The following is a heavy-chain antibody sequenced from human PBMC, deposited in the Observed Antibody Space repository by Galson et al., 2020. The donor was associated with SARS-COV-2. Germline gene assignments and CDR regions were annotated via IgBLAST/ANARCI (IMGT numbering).Heavy chain of an antibody. CDR2: IWYDGSNK. Sequence: GGSLSLSCAASGFTFSSYGMHWVRQAPGKGLEWVAVIWYDGSNKYYADSVKGRFTISRDNSKNTLYLQMNSLRAEDTAVYYCARDLVGTGEMDYWGQGTLVTVSS. CDR3: ARDLVGTGEMDY. V-gene: IGHV3-33*01. D-gene: IGHD1-26*01. CDR1: GFTFSSYG. J-gene: IGHJ4*02.